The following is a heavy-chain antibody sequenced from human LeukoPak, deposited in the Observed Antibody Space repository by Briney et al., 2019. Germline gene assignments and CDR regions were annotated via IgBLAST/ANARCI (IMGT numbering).Heavy chain of an antibody. J-gene: IGHJ4*02. D-gene: IGHD5/OR15-5a*01. CDR3: ARVSTIQHPPYDY. CDR2: IKQDGSEK. Sequence: GGSLRLSCAASGFTFSSYSMNWVRQAPGKGLEWVANIKQDGSEKYYVDSVKGRFTISRDNAKNSLYLQMNSLRAEDTAVYYCARVSTIQHPPYDYWGQGTLVTVSS. V-gene: IGHV3-7*01. CDR1: GFTFSSYS.